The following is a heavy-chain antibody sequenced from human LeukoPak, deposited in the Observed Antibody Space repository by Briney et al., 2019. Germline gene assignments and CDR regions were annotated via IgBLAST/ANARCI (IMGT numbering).Heavy chain of an antibody. Sequence: GASVRVSCKASGGTFSSYAISWVRQAPGQGLEWMGGIIPIFGTANYAQKFQGRVTITADESTSTAYMELSSLRSEDTAVYYCARVGIAVAGTERYYFDYSGQRTLVTVSS. CDR1: GGTFSSYA. D-gene: IGHD6-19*01. CDR2: IIPIFGTA. V-gene: IGHV1-69*13. J-gene: IGHJ4*02. CDR3: ARVGIAVAGTERYYFDY.